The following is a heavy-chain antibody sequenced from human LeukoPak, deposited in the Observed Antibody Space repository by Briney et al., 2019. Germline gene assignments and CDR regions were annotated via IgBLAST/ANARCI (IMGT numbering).Heavy chain of an antibody. CDR3: ARVLFYSSGNKSTRVDY. J-gene: IGHJ4*02. V-gene: IGHV1-2*02. D-gene: IGHD6-19*01. Sequence: ASVKVSCKASGYTFTGCYMHWVRQAPGQGLELMGWINPNSGGTNYEQKFQGRVTMTRDRAITKDYMELRRQRCGDTAVYYCARVLFYSSGNKSTRVDYWGQGTLVTVSS. CDR1: GYTFTGCY. CDR2: INPNSGGT.